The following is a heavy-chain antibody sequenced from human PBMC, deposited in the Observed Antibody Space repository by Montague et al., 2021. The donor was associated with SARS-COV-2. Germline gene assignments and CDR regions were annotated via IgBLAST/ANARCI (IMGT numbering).Heavy chain of an antibody. CDR2: VNTSGTT. D-gene: IGHD6-6*01. J-gene: IGHJ4*02. CDR1: GGSITGFS. Sequence: SETLSLTCAVSGGSITGFSWSWVRQPPGKGLEWIGRVNTSGTTNYSPSLRSRVTMSVDTSKNQFSLNLNSVTAADTAIYYCAGTPTRPLSLDSWGQGTLVTVSS. CDR3: AGTPTRPLSLDS. V-gene: IGHV4-4*07.